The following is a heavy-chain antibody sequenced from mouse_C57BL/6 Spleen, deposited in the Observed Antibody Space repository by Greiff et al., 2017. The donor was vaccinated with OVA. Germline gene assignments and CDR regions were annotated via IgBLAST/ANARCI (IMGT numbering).Heavy chain of an antibody. CDR2: INPNNGGT. D-gene: IGHD2-5*01. CDR3: ARGDSTLYYFDY. V-gene: IGHV1-22*01. CDR1: GYTFTDYN. Sequence: VQLQQSGPELVKPGASVKMSCKASGYTFTDYNMHWVKQSHGKSLEWIGYINPNNGGTSYNQKFKGKATLTVNKSSSTAYMELRSLTSEESAVYYCARGDSTLYYFDYWGQGTTLTVSA. J-gene: IGHJ2*01.